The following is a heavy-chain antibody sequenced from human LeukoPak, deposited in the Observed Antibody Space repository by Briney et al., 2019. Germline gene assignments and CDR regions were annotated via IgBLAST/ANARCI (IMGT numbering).Heavy chain of an antibody. CDR2: INPNSGGT. CDR3: ARDYSRWELLGGY. CDR1: GYTFTGYY. Sequence: ASVKVSCKASGYTFTGYYMHWVRQAPGHGLDWMGRINPNSGGTNYAQKFQGRVAMTRDTSISTAYMELSRLRSDDTAVYYCARDYSRWELLGGYWGQGTLVTVSS. J-gene: IGHJ4*02. D-gene: IGHD1-26*01. V-gene: IGHV1-2*06.